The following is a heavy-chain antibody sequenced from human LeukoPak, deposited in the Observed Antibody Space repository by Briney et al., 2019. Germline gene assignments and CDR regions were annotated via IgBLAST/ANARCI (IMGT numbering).Heavy chain of an antibody. J-gene: IGHJ2*01. V-gene: IGHV3-23*01. D-gene: IGHD2-2*01. Sequence: PGGSLRLSCAASGFTFSSYAMSWVRQAPGKGLEWVSAISGSGGSTYYADSVKGRLTISRDNSKNTLYLQMNSLRAEDTAVYYCAKEIVVVPAAIFRYFDLWGRGTLVTVSS. CDR2: ISGSGGST. CDR3: AKEIVVVPAAIFRYFDL. CDR1: GFTFSSYA.